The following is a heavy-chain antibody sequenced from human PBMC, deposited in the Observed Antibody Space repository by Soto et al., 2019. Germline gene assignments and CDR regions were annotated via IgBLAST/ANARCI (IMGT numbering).Heavy chain of an antibody. CDR2: ISWYGAAT. CDR3: ANLPPSGLGFDC. V-gene: IGHV3-9*01. Sequence: EVQLVESGGGLVQPGGSLRLSCAASGFTFADYAIHWVRQAPRKGLEWVSGISWYGAATGYAGSVKGRFNISRDNAKHTLYLQMNRLAGVEAATYEWANLPPSGLGFDCWGQGTLVTVSS. CDR1: GFTFADYA. D-gene: IGHD3-16*01. J-gene: IGHJ4*02.